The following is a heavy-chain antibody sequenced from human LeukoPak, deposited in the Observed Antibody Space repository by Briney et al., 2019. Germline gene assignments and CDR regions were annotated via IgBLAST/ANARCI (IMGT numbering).Heavy chain of an antibody. CDR2: IRYDGSNK. CDR3: AKDSYYYDSSGYYQKAPPDY. J-gene: IGHJ4*02. CDR1: GFTFSSYG. D-gene: IGHD3-22*01. Sequence: GGSLRLSCAASGFTFSSYGMHWVRQAPGKGLEWVAFIRYDGSNKYYADSVKGRFTISRDNSKNTLYLQMNSLRAEDTAVYYCAKDSYYYDSSGYYQKAPPDYWGQGTLVTVSS. V-gene: IGHV3-30*02.